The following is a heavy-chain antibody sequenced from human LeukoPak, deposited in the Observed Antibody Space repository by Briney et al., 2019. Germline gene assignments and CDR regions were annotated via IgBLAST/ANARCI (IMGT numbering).Heavy chain of an antibody. D-gene: IGHD2-2*01. CDR2: IDPNSGGT. V-gene: IGHV1-2*02. CDR1: GYTFTGYY. CDR3: ARGGTVDIVVVPENY. J-gene: IGHJ4*02. Sequence: GASVKVSCKAPGYTFTGYYMHWVRQAPGQGLEWMGRIDPNSGGTNYAQKFQGRVTMTRDTSISAAYMELTRLRSDDTAVYYCARGGTVDIVVVPENYWGQGTLVTVSS.